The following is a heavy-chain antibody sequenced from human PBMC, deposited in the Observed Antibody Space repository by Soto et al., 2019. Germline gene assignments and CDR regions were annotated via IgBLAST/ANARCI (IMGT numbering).Heavy chain of an antibody. Sequence: GESLKISCAASGFTFSNYGMHWVRQAPGKGLEWVAIIWHDGNNKYCADSVRGRFIISRDNSKNRLYLQMNSLRAEDTAVYYCASDLVGASDSYGLDVWGQGXPVTVYS. D-gene: IGHD1-26*01. CDR3: ASDLVGASDSYGLDV. J-gene: IGHJ6*02. V-gene: IGHV3-33*01. CDR1: GFTFSNYG. CDR2: IWHDGNNK.